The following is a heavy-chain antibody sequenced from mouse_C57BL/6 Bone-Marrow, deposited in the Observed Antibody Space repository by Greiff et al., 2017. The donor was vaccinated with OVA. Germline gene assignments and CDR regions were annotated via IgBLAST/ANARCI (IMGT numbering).Heavy chain of an antibody. CDR3: ARAPWLLGAMDY. J-gene: IGHJ4*01. CDR1: GYTFTGYW. V-gene: IGHV1-9*01. D-gene: IGHD2-3*01. Sequence: QVQLQQSGAELMKPGASVKLSCKATGYTFTGYWIEWVTQRPGHGLEWIGEILPGSGSTNYNEKLKGEATFTAETSSNTAYMQRSSLTTEDSAIYYCARAPWLLGAMDYWGQGTSVTVSS. CDR2: ILPGSGST.